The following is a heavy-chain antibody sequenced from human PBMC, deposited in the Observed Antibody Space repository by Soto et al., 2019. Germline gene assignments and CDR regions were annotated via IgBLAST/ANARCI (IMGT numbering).Heavy chain of an antibody. CDR3: ARDSGGDYHNYYMDV. J-gene: IGHJ6*03. D-gene: IGHD4-17*01. Sequence: QVQLVESGVGVVQPGRSLRLSCAASGFTFSSYAMHWVRQAPGKGLEWVTIIWYDGSNKNYADSVKGRFTISRDNSKNTVYLQMNSLRVEDTAVYYCARDSGGDYHNYYMDVWGKGTTVTVSS. V-gene: IGHV3-33*01. CDR2: IWYDGSNK. CDR1: GFTFSSYA.